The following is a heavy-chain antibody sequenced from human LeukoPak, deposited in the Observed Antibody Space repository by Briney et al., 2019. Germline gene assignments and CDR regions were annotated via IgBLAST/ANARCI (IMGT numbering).Heavy chain of an antibody. CDR1: GFTFSSHW. Sequence: PGGSLRLSCAASGFTFSSHWMSWVRQAPGKGLEWVANIKKDGSEKYYVDAVKGRFTISRDNAKTSLYLQMNSLRAEDTAVYYCAKRIQSAMATGYWGQGTLVTVSS. V-gene: IGHV3-7*03. D-gene: IGHD5-18*01. CDR3: AKRIQSAMATGY. J-gene: IGHJ4*02. CDR2: IKKDGSEK.